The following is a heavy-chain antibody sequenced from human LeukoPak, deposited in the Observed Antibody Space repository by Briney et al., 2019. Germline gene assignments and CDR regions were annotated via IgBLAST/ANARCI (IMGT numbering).Heavy chain of an antibody. Sequence: ASVKVSFMSSGYTFPGYYMHGVRQAPGQGLEWMGWSNSNSGGTNYAQKFLGRVNMTRDMSISTAYMVLSGLTADYTGVYYCATSEKSYPTDYWGQGTLVTVSS. V-gene: IGHV1-2*02. D-gene: IGHD3-10*01. CDR3: ATSEKSYPTDY. CDR1: GYTFPGYY. J-gene: IGHJ4*02. CDR2: SNSNSGGT.